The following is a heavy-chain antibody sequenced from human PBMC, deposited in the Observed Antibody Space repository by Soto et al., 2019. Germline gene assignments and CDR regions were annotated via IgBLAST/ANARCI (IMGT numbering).Heavy chain of an antibody. CDR2: MSYDGNNK. CDR1: XXXXXXXG. J-gene: IGHJ4*02. Sequence: QVQLVESGGGVVQPGXXLXXXXXXXXXXXXXXGMXXXRQAPGKGLEWVAVMSYDGNNKYYADSVKGRFTISRDNSKNTLFLQMNSLRAADTAVYYCAKDHLPSTVTTPGYWGQGTLVTVSS. V-gene: IGHV3-30*18. D-gene: IGHD4-17*01. CDR3: AKDHLPSTVTTPGY.